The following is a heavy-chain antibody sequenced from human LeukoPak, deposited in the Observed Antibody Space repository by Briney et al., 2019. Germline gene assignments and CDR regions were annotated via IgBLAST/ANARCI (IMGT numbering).Heavy chain of an antibody. V-gene: IGHV3-43*02. CDR1: GFTFDDYA. CDR2: ISGDGGST. Sequence: PGGSLRLSCAASGFTFDDYAMHWVRQAPGKGLEWVSLISGDGGSTYYADSVKGRFTISRGNSKNSLYLQMNSLRTEDTALYYCARLSPDYYDSSGYYYWGDYWGQGTLVTVSS. D-gene: IGHD3-22*01. J-gene: IGHJ4*02. CDR3: ARLSPDYYDSSGYYYWGDY.